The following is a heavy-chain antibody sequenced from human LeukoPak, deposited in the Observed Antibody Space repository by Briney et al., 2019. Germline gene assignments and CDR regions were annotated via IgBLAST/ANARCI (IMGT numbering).Heavy chain of an antibody. CDR3: AREGGYDILTGYYAGFYYFDY. CDR2: ISGSGGST. D-gene: IGHD3-9*01. Sequence: GGSLRLSCAASGFTFSSYAMSWVRQAPGKGLEWVSAISGSGGSTYYADSVKGRFTISRDNAKNSLYLQMNSLRAEDTAVYYCAREGGYDILTGYYAGFYYFDYWGQGTLVTVSS. CDR1: GFTFSSYA. V-gene: IGHV3-23*01. J-gene: IGHJ4*02.